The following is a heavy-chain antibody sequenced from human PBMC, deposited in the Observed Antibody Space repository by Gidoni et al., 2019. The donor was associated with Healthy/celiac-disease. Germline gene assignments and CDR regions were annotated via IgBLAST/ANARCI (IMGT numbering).Heavy chain of an antibody. CDR1: GYSFTSSW. CDR2: IDPSDSYT. CDR3: ARSERGPTDY. V-gene: IGHV5-10-1*03. Sequence: EVQLVQSGAEVKKCGESLRISGKGSGYSFTSSWISWVRPMPGKGLAWMGRIDPSDSYTNYSPSFQGHVTISADKSISTAYLQWSSLKASDTAMYYCARSERGPTDYWGQGTLVTVSS. D-gene: IGHD4-17*01. J-gene: IGHJ4*02.